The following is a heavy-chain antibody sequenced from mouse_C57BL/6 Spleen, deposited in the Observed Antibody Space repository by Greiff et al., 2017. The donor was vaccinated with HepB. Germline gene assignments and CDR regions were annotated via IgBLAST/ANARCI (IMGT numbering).Heavy chain of an antibody. Sequence: VQLQQSGPELVKPGASVKISCKASGYSFTDYNMNRVKQSNGKSLEWLGVINPNYGTTSYNQKFKGKATLTVDQSSSTAYMQLNSLTSEDSAVYYCARNDGSSYVLYVWGTGTTVTVSS. CDR1: GYSFTDYN. V-gene: IGHV1-39*01. CDR3: ARNDGSSYVLYV. CDR2: INPNYGTT. J-gene: IGHJ1*03. D-gene: IGHD1-1*01.